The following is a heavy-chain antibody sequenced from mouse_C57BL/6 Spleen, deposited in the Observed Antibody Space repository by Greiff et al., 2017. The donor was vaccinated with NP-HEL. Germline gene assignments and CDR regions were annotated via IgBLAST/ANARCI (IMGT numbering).Heavy chain of an antibody. J-gene: IGHJ2*01. Sequence: EVMLVESGGDLVKPGGSLKLSCAASGFTFSSYGMSWVRQTPDKRLEWVATISSGGSYTYYPDSVKGRFTISRDNAKNTLYLQMSSLKSEDTAMYYCAREGYYYGSSYGYFDYWGQGTTLTVSS. CDR3: AREGYYYGSSYGYFDY. D-gene: IGHD1-1*01. CDR1: GFTFSSYG. V-gene: IGHV5-6*01. CDR2: ISSGGSYT.